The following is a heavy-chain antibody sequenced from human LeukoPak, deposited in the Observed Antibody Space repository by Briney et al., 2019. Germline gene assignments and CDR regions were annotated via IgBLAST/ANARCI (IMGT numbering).Heavy chain of an antibody. V-gene: IGHV3-53*01. CDR1: GFTVSSNY. Sequence: QPGGSLRLSCAASGFTVSSNYMSWVRQAPGKGLDWVSVIYSDGGTYYADSVKGRFTISRDNPGNVVYLQMDSLRAEDTAVYYCTRVAQSGPTGWFDPWGQGTLVTVSS. J-gene: IGHJ5*02. D-gene: IGHD1-1*01. CDR3: TRVAQSGPTGWFDP. CDR2: IYSDGGT.